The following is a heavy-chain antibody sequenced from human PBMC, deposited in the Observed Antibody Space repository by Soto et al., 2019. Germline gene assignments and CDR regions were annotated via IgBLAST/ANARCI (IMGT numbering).Heavy chain of an antibody. Sequence: QLQLQESGPGLVKPSETLSLTCTVSVTSINNNNYYWGWIRQPPGKGLEWIGSIYYDGSTYFNSPLKSRVTISVDTSRYQFSLKVSSVTAADPAIYCCARHVERAYSPPRWFDPWGQGTLVTVSS. J-gene: IGHJ5*02. CDR2: IYYDGST. CDR1: VTSINNNNYY. CDR3: ARHVERAYSPPRWFDP. V-gene: IGHV4-39*01. D-gene: IGHD5-18*01.